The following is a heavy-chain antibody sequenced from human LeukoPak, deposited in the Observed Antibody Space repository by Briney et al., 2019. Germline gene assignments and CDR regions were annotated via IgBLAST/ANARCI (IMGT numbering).Heavy chain of an antibody. J-gene: IGHJ4*02. Sequence: SGPTLVNPTQTLTLTCTFSGFSLSTSGVGVGWIRQPPGQALEWLALIYWDDDKRYSPSLKSMLPITTDTSKNLVVLTMTNMDPVDTATYYCAHGTTSSPVDYWGQGTLVTVSS. D-gene: IGHD1-1*01. CDR3: AHGTTSSPVDY. CDR2: IYWDDDK. V-gene: IGHV2-5*02. CDR1: GFSLSTSGVG.